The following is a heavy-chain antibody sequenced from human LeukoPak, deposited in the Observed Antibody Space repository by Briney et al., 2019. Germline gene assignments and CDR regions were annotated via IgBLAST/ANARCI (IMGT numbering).Heavy chain of an antibody. CDR1: GGTFSSYA. CDR3: ATTSTPSDYYYYYGMDV. CDR2: IIPIFGTA. Sequence: GASVKVSCKASGGTFSSYAISWVRQAPGQGLEWMGGIIPIFGTANYAQKFQGRVTITVNESTSTAYMELSSLRSEDTAVYYCATTSTPSDYYYYYGMDVWGQGTTVTVSS. D-gene: IGHD5-12*01. J-gene: IGHJ6*02. V-gene: IGHV1-69*13.